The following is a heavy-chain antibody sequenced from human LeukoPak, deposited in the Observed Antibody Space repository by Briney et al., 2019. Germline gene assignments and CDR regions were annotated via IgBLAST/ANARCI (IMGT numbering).Heavy chain of an antibody. CDR2: IKQDGSEK. CDR1: GFTFSSYW. J-gene: IGHJ4*02. V-gene: IGHV3-7*01. D-gene: IGHD4-17*01. Sequence: GGSLRLSCAASGFTFSSYWMSWVRQAPGKGLEWVANIKQDGSEKYYVDSVKGRFTISRDNAKNFLYLQMNSLRVEDTALYYCARDGDGRGEDFDYWGQGTLVTVSS. CDR3: ARDGDGRGEDFDY.